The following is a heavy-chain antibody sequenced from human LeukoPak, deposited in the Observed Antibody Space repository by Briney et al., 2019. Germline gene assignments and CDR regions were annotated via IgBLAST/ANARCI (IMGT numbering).Heavy chain of an antibody. CDR2: INQDGSEI. D-gene: IGHD2-2*01. J-gene: IGHJ6*03. CDR1: GFTFSNYW. Sequence: GGSLRLSCAASGFTFSNYWMSWVRQAPGKGLEWLANINQDGSEIYYVDSVKGRFTISRDNAKNSLYLQMNSLRAEDTAVYYCARIRPHCSSTSCYVHYYYYMDVWGKGTTVTVSS. V-gene: IGHV3-7*01. CDR3: ARIRPHCSSTSCYVHYYYYMDV.